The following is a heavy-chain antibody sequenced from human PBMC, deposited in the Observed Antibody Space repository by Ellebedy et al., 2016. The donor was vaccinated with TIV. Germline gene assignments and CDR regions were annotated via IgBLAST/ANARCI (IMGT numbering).Heavy chain of an antibody. V-gene: IGHV3-74*01. Sequence: PGGSLRLSCAASGFTFTPYCLHWVRQAPGKGPVWVSLINLDGSSTTYADSVKGRFTISRDNAKNTLYLQMNSLRAEETAVYYCARAGSSGWEAYFDLWGRGTLVTVSS. CDR1: GFTFTPYC. J-gene: IGHJ2*01. D-gene: IGHD6-19*01. CDR2: INLDGSST. CDR3: ARAGSSGWEAYFDL.